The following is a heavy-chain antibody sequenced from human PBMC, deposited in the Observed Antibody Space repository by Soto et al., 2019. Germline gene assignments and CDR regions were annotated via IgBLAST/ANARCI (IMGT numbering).Heavy chain of an antibody. V-gene: IGHV3-53*04. J-gene: IGHJ6*03. CDR2: IDSGGST. CDR3: ARILYSNTFYYYYMDV. Sequence: GGSLRLSCAASGFTFSNYMTWVRQAPGKGLEWVSVIDSGGSTYYADSVKGRFTISRHNSKNTLYLQMSSLRREDTAVYYCARILYSNTFYYYYMDVWGKGTTVTVSS. CDR1: GFTFSNY. D-gene: IGHD6-13*01.